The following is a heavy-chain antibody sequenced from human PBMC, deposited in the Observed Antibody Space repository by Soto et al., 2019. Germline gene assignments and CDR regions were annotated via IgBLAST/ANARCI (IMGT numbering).Heavy chain of an antibody. Sequence: SETLSLTCTVSGGSISSYYWSWIRQPPGKGPEWIGYIYYSGSTNYNPSLKSRVTISVDTSKNQFSLKLSSVTAADTAVYYCARVSRAYYDSSSRAFDIWGQGTMVTVSS. CDR1: GGSISSYY. CDR3: ARVSRAYYDSSSRAFDI. J-gene: IGHJ3*02. CDR2: IYYSGST. D-gene: IGHD3-22*01. V-gene: IGHV4-59*01.